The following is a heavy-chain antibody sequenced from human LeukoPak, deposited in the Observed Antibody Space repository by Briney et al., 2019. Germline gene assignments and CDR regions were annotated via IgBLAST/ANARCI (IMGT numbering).Heavy chain of an antibody. CDR3: ARERITMVRGVWVGELDY. D-gene: IGHD3-10*01. J-gene: IGHJ4*02. CDR1: GYTFTSYG. V-gene: IGHV1-18*01. CDR2: ISAYNGNT. Sequence: GASVNVSCKASGYTFTSYGISWVRQAPGQGLEWMGWISAYNGNTNYAQKLQGRVTMTTDTSTSTAYMELRSLRSDDTAVYYCARERITMVRGVWVGELDYWGRGTLVTVSS.